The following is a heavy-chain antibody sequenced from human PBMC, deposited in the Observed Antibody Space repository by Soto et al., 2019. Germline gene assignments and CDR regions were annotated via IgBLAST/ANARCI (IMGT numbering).Heavy chain of an antibody. D-gene: IGHD3-16*01. Sequence: QVQLVESGGGGVQPGRSLRLSCATSGFTFSSFVMHWVRQAPGKGLEWVAVIYHDGSNKYYADSVKGRFTISRDNSKSTLYLQMNSLRAEDTAVYYCASRVGAVDYWGQETLVTVSS. CDR2: IYHDGSNK. CDR3: ASRVGAVDY. V-gene: IGHV3-33*01. J-gene: IGHJ4*02. CDR1: GFTFSSFV.